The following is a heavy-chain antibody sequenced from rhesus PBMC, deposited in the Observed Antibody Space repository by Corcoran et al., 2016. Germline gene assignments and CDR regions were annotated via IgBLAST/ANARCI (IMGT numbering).Heavy chain of an antibody. V-gene: IGHV4S9*01. CDR3: ASDPYCSSTYCSAIDY. J-gene: IGHJ4*01. CDR1: GGSISDSYY. Sequence: QVQLQESGPGLVKPSETLSLTCAVSGGSISDSYYWNWILQPPGKGLEGSGNIYGNSATTYYNPSLKSRVTISKATSKNQFFLKLSSVTAADTAVYYCASDPYCSSTYCSAIDYWGQGVLVTVSS. D-gene: IGHD2-15*01. CDR2: IYGNSATT.